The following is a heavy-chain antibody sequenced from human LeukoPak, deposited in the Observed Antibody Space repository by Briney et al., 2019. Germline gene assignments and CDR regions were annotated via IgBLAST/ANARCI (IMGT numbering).Heavy chain of an antibody. CDR3: ARSWVAGYGTVLDF. J-gene: IGHJ4*02. V-gene: IGHV5-51*01. CDR2: IYPGDSDT. D-gene: IGHD6-19*01. Sequence: GESLKISCKGSGYSFTNYWIGWVRQMPGKGLEWMGIIYPGDSDTRYSPSFEGLVTISADKSIGTAYLQWSSLTASDTAIYYCARSWVAGYGTVLDFWGQGTLVTVSS. CDR1: GYSFTNYW.